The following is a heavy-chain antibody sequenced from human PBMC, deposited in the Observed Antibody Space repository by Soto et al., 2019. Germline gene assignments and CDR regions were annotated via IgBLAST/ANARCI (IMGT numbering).Heavy chain of an antibody. D-gene: IGHD2-15*01. Sequence: ASVKVSCKASGYTFTSYAMHWVRQAPGQRLEWMGWINAGNGNTKYSRKFQGRVTITRDTSASTAYMELSSLRSEDTAVYDCARDLGGWPDYWGQGTLVTVSS. V-gene: IGHV1-3*01. J-gene: IGHJ4*02. CDR2: INAGNGNT. CDR3: ARDLGGWPDY. CDR1: GYTFTSYA.